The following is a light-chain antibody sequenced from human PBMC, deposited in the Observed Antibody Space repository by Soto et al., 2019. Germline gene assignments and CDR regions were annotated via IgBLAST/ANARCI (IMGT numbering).Light chain of an antibody. Sequence: EIVLTQSPGTLSLSPGERATLSCRASQIVAKNYLAWYQQEPGQAPRLLIYGPSIRDTGIPDRFSGSGSGTDFTLTISRLEPEDSAVYYCHQYAEYHQTFGQGTKVEIK. CDR2: GPS. V-gene: IGKV3-20*01. J-gene: IGKJ1*01. CDR3: HQYAEYHQT. CDR1: QIVAKNY.